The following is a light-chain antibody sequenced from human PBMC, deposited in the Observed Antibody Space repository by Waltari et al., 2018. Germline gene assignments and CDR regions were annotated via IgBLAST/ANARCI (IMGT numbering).Light chain of an antibody. CDR3: HQYYNIPFT. J-gene: IGKJ3*01. Sequence: DIVMTQSPDSLAVSLGERDTINCKSSPSVLYSPNNKNYLAWYQQKPGQPPKLLIYWASTRESGVPDRLSGSGSGTDFTLTISSLQAEDVAVYYCHQYYNIPFTFGPGTKVDIK. V-gene: IGKV4-1*01. CDR2: WAS. CDR1: PSVLYSPNNKNY.